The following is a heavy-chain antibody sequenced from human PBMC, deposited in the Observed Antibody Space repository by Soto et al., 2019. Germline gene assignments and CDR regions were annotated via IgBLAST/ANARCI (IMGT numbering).Heavy chain of an antibody. D-gene: IGHD6-6*01. Sequence: SETLSLTCTVSGGSISSGGYYWSWIRQHPGKGLEWIGYIYYSGSTYYNPSLKSRVTISVDTSKNQFSLKLSSVTAADTAVYYCARESSRDYYYGMDVWGQGTTVTVSS. CDR1: GGSISSGGYY. CDR3: ARESSRDYYYGMDV. J-gene: IGHJ6*02. CDR2: IYYSGST. V-gene: IGHV4-31*03.